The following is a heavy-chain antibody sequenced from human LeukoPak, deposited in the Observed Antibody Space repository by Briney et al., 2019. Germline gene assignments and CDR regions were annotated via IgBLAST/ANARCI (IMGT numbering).Heavy chain of an antibody. J-gene: IGHJ1*01. CDR2: IRYDGSNK. CDR1: GFTFSSYG. D-gene: IGHD3-10*01. V-gene: IGHV3-30*02. Sequence: PGGSLRLSCAASGFTFSSYGMHWVRQAPGKGLEWVAFIRYDGSNKYYADSVKGRLTISRDNSKNTLYLQMNSLRAEDTAVYYCAREFGTTYPLGYFQHWGQGTLVTVSS. CDR3: AREFGTTYPLGYFQH.